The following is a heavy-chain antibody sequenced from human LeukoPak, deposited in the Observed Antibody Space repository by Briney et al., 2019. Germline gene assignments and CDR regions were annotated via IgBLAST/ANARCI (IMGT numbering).Heavy chain of an antibody. CDR2: ISGSGGST. D-gene: IGHD3-10*01. CDR1: GGSISSRSYY. V-gene: IGHV3-23*01. CDR3: AKGLLMVRGVITTPFDY. Sequence: PSETLSLTCTVSGGSISSRSYYWGWIRQPPGKGLEWVSAISGSGGSTYYADSVKGRFTISRDNSKNTLYLQMNSLRAEDTAVYYCAKGLLMVRGVITTPFDYWGQGTLVTVSS. J-gene: IGHJ4*02.